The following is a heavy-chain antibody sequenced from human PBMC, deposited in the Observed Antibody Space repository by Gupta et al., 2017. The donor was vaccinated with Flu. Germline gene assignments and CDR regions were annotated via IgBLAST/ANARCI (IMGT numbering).Heavy chain of an antibody. CDR1: GYTFTGYY. D-gene: IGHD6-13*01. CDR2: INPNRGGT. V-gene: IGHV1-2*02. Sequence: QVQLVQSGAEVKKPGASVKVSCKASGYTFTGYYMHWVRQAPGQGLEWMGWINPNRGGTNTAQQFPGRVTMTRDTSISTAYMGLSRLRSDDTAVYYCAREAAGYRSRWLPDAFDIWGQGTRGTVA. CDR3: AREAAGYRSRWLPDAFDI. J-gene: IGHJ3*02.